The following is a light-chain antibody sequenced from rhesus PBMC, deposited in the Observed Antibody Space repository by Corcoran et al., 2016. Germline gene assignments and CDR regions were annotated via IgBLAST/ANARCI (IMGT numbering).Light chain of an antibody. CDR2: YAS. V-gene: IGKV1-37*01. CDR3: QQYNSAPYS. J-gene: IGKJ2*01. Sequence: DIQMTQSPSSLSASVGDTVTITCRASQGSRSDLAWDQQKPGKAPTSLIYYASNLESGAPSKLSGHGSRTAFTLTISRLQPKDFATYYCQQYNSAPYSFGQRTKGEI. CDR1: QGSRSD.